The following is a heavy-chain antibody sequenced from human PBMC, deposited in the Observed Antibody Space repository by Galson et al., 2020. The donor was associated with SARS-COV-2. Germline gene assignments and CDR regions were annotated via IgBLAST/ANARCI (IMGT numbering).Heavy chain of an antibody. CDR1: GYTFTSYG. V-gene: IGHV1-18*01. CDR2: ISAYNGNT. Sequence: ASVKVSCKASGYTFTSYGISWVRQAPGQGLEWMGWISAYNGNTNYAQKLQGRVTMTTDTSTSTAYMELRSLRSDDTAVYYCARDPPFIVVVDPYFDYWGQGTLVTVSS. CDR3: ARDPPFIVVVDPYFDY. D-gene: IGHD3-22*01. J-gene: IGHJ4*02.